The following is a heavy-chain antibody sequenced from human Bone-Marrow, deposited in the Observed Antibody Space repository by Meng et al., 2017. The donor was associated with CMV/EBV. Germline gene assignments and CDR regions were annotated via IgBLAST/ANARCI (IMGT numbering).Heavy chain of an antibody. CDR1: GFTFSDYY. V-gene: IGHV3-11*04. CDR3: ARGDDFWSGYYYFDY. D-gene: IGHD3-3*01. CDR2: ISSSGSTI. J-gene: IGHJ4*02. Sequence: GGSLRLSCAASGFTFSDYYMSWSRQAPGKGLEWVSYISSSGSTIYYADSVKGRFTISRDNAKNSLYLQMNSLRAEDTAVYYCARGDDFWSGYYYFDYWGQGTLVTVSS.